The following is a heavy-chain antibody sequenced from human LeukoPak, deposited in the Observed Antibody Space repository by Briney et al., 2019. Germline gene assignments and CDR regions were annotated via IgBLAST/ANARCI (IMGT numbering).Heavy chain of an antibody. CDR3: VRGPYGASISKWFDP. Sequence: SETLSLTCTVSDGSISGYSWSWIRQPPGKGLEWIGYIYYSGDTNYNPSLKNRVTRSVDTSRDQLSLQLSSVTTADTAVYYCVRGPYGASISKWFDPWGQGTLVIVSS. V-gene: IGHV4-59*01. CDR2: IYYSGDT. J-gene: IGHJ5*02. CDR1: DGSISGYS. D-gene: IGHD4/OR15-4a*01.